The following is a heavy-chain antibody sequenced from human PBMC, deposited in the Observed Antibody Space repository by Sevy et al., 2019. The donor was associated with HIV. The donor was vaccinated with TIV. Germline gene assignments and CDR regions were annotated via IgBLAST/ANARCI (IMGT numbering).Heavy chain of an antibody. Sequence: ASVKVSCKAPGDTLTNNYMHWVRQAPGQGLEWMGIIDPSGGNTSYAQKFQGRVTMTRDTSTSTLYMDLSSLRSGDTAVYYCVRADPAQHFDSWGQGTLVTVSS. V-gene: IGHV1-46*01. CDR1: GDTLTNNY. CDR3: VRADPAQHFDS. CDR2: IDPSGGNT. J-gene: IGHJ4*02.